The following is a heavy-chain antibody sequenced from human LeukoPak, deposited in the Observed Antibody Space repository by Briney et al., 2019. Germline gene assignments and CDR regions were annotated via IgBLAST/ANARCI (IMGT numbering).Heavy chain of an antibody. CDR2: ISGSGGST. D-gene: IGHD6-19*01. CDR3: AKDQRRGGVQQWLTTDY. CDR1: GFTFSSYA. V-gene: IGHV3-23*01. J-gene: IGHJ4*02. Sequence: GGSLRLSCAASGFTFSSYAMSWVRQAPGKGLEWVSAISGSGGSTYYADSVKGRFTISRDNSKNTLYLQMNSLRAEDTAVYYCAKDQRRGGVQQWLTTDYWGQGTLVTVSS.